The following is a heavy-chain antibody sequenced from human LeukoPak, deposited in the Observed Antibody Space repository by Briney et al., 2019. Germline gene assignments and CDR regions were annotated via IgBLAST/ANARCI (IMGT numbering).Heavy chain of an antibody. Sequence: ASVKVSCKASGYTFTGYYMHWVRQAPGQGLEWMGWINPNSGGTNYAQKFQGRVTMTRDTSISTAYMELSRLRSDDTAVYYCARPHAYSGYDYGLDYWGQGTLVTVSS. D-gene: IGHD5-12*01. V-gene: IGHV1-2*02. CDR1: GYTFTGYY. J-gene: IGHJ4*02. CDR2: INPNSGGT. CDR3: ARPHAYSGYDYGLDY.